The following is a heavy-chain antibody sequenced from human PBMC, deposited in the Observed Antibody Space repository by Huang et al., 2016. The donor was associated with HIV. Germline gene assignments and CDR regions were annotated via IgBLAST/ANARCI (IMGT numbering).Heavy chain of an antibody. Sequence: QESGPGLVGPSETLSLTCAVSGDSINSNTFYWGWIRRPPGKCLEWIGSIDYRGTTYYIPALKGRARIAVDASKNRIFLHLGSVTAADTGDYYCARTGVAVSDDPEYFQHWGQAPWSPSP. CDR2: IDYRGTT. V-gene: IGHV4-39*02. J-gene: IGHJ1*01. CDR3: ARTGVAVSDDPEYFQH. CDR1: GDSINSNTFY. D-gene: IGHD3-3*01.